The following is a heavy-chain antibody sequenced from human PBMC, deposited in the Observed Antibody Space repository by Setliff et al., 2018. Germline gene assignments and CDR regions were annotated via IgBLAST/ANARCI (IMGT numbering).Heavy chain of an antibody. J-gene: IGHJ6*03. V-gene: IGHV7-4-1*02. CDR1: GYTFTTYA. CDR2: INTNTGNP. CDR3: ARASRFATIVWKGDYYMDV. D-gene: IGHD3-16*02. Sequence: ASVKVSCKASGYTFTTYAISWMRQAPGQGLEWMGWINTNTGNPSYAQGFTGRFVFSLDTSVSTAYLQISSLKAEDTAMYYCARASRFATIVWKGDYYMDVWGKGTTVT.